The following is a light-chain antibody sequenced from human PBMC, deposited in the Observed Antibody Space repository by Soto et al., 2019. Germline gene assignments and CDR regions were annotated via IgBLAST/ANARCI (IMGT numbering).Light chain of an antibody. CDR1: QSVSSH. V-gene: IGKV3-11*01. CDR2: DAS. J-gene: IGKJ5*01. CDR3: QQGGNWPLT. Sequence: IVLPQSPATLSLSPGEGATVSCRASQSVSSHLAWYQQKRGQAPRLLIYDASSRASGIPARFSGRGSGTDFTLTISYLEPEDFAIYYCQQGGNWPLTFGQGTRLEIK.